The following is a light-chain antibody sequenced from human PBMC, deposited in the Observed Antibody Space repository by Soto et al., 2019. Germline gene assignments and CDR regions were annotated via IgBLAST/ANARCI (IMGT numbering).Light chain of an antibody. CDR3: SSYAGSNKFALYV. J-gene: IGLJ1*01. Sequence: QSVLTQPPSASGSPGQSVTISCTGTSSDVGGYNYVSWYQQHPGKAPKLMIYEASKRPSGVPGRFSGSKSGNTASLTVSGLQAEDEADYYCSSYAGSNKFALYVFGTGTKVTVL. V-gene: IGLV2-8*01. CDR2: EAS. CDR1: SSDVGGYNY.